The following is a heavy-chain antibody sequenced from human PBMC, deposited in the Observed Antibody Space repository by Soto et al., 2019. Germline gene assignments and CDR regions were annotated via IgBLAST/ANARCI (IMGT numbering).Heavy chain of an antibody. CDR2: INPYNDYT. Sequence: QLVQSGAEVKDPGASVKVSCKTSGYTFGTFSMPWVRQAPGQGLEWMVWINPYNDYTDYGQKFHDRVTMTTDRCTNTVYMELRSLTSDDTAVYYCARGPLYLEWLGAYYLDFWGQGTLVTVSS. D-gene: IGHD3-3*01. CDR1: GYTFGTFS. J-gene: IGHJ4*02. V-gene: IGHV1-18*04. CDR3: ARGPLYLEWLGAYYLDF.